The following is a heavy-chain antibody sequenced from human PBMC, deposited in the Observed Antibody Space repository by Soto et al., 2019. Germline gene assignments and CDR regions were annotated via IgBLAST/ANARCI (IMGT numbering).Heavy chain of an antibody. CDR1: GGTFSSYA. V-gene: IGHV1-69*01. CDR3: ATPYYYGSGSYLLGYYYYYGMDV. D-gene: IGHD3-10*01. J-gene: IGHJ6*02. Sequence: QVQLVQSGAEVKQPGSSVKVSCKASGGTFSSYAISWVRQAPGQGLEWMGGIIPIFGTANYAQKFQGRVTITADESTSTAYMELSSLRSEDTAVYYCATPYYYGSGSYLLGYYYYYGMDVWGQGTTVTVSS. CDR2: IIPIFGTA.